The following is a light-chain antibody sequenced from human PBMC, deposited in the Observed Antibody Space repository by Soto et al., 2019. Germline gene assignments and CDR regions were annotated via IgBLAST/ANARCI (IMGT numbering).Light chain of an antibody. CDR2: AAS. CDR1: QDIVNS. CDR3: QHYDSLPPP. J-gene: IGKJ3*01. Sequence: DIQMTQSPASLSAFVGDRVTITCQASQDIVNSLNWYQQKPGKAPKLLIYAASSLETGVPSKFSGSGSVTDFSFTIFSLQPEDVATYYCQHYDSLPPPFGPGTKVDIK. V-gene: IGKV1-33*01.